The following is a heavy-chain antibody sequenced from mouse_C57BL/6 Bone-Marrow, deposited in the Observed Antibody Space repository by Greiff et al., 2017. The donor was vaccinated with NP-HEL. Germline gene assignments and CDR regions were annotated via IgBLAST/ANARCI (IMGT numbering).Heavy chain of an antibody. CDR2: IYPRSGNT. V-gene: IGHV1-81*01. J-gene: IGHJ2*01. Sequence: QVQLQQSGAELARPGASVKLSCKASGYTFTSYGISWVKQRTGQGLEWIGEIYPRSGNTYYNEKFKGKATLTADKSSSTAYMELRSLTSEDSAVYFCARVEGYSNYFDYWGQGTTLTVSS. D-gene: IGHD2-5*01. CDR1: GYTFTSYG. CDR3: ARVEGYSNYFDY.